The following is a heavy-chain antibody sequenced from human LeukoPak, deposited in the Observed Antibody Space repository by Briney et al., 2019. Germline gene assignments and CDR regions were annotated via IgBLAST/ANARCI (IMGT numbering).Heavy chain of an antibody. CDR3: ARDWGAYYHFFDY. J-gene: IGHJ4*02. CDR2: IKQDGSER. Sequence: GVSLRLSCEASGFSMSGYWMSWVRQAPGKGLEWVGNIKQDGSERNYVDSVKGRFTIPRDNAKKSLYLQMDSLRAEDAAVYYCARDWGAYYHFFDYWGQGTLVTVSS. CDR1: GFSMSGYW. V-gene: IGHV3-7*01. D-gene: IGHD3-22*01.